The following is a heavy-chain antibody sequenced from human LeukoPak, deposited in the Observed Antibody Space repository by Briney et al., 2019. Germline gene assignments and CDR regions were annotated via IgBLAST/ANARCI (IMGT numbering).Heavy chain of an antibody. D-gene: IGHD1-26*01. CDR3: VKAVGAKGDYYYYGRDV. CDR2: ISSNGGST. Sequence: PGGSLRLSCSASGFTFSSYVMHWVRQAPGKGLEYVSAISSNGGSTYYADSVKGRFTISRDNSKNTLYLQMSSLRAEDTAVYYCVKAVGAKGDYYYYGRDVWGQGTTVTVSS. J-gene: IGHJ6*02. CDR1: GFTFSSYV. V-gene: IGHV3-64D*09.